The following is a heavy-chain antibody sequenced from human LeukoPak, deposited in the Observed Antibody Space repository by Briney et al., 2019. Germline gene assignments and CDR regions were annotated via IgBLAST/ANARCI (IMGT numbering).Heavy chain of an antibody. D-gene: IGHD4-23*01. CDR3: ATSLRPGGGNSFLLDY. Sequence: GGSLRLSCAASGFTFSRFGMHWVRQAPGKGLERVAVISYNGSTKYYADSVEGRFTISRDNSKNTLYLQMNSLTVHDTAVYYCATSLRPGGGNSFLLDYWGQGILVTVSS. J-gene: IGHJ4*02. V-gene: IGHV3-30*03. CDR2: ISYNGSTK. CDR1: GFTFSRFG.